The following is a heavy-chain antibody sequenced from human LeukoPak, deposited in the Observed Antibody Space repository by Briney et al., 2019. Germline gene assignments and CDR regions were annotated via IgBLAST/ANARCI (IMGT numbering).Heavy chain of an antibody. D-gene: IGHD5/OR15-5a*01. J-gene: IGHJ5*01. CDR3: ARSIYCRPNNSHAGGIYFDS. V-gene: IGHV4-38-2*01. CDR2: IYRHGAT. CDR1: GDSITSDYY. Sequence: SETLSLTCGVSGDSITSDYYWAWIRQSPGKGLQWIGSIYRHGATYYNPSLNSRVAMSVDTSKNHFSLRVTSLTAADTAVYYCARSIYCRPNNSHAGGIYFDSWGHGTLVTVSS.